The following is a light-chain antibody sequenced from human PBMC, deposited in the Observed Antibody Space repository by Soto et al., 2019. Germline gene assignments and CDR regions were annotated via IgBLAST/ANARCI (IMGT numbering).Light chain of an antibody. CDR2: AAS. J-gene: IGKJ1*01. Sequence: DIPVTQSQSSLSASVLARVTIXCRASQGISNYLAWYQQKPGTVPKLLISAASTLQTGVPSRFSGGGSGTDFTLTISSLQPEDVATYYCQKYNSAPWTFGQGTKVDIK. CDR3: QKYNSAPWT. CDR1: QGISNY. V-gene: IGKV1-27*01.